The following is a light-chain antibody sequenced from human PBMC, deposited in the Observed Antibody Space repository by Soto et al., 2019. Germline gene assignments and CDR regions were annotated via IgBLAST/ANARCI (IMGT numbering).Light chain of an antibody. CDR1: SSHIGSNT. CDR3: AAWDDSLNGRYV. V-gene: IGLV1-44*01. Sequence: QSVLTQPPSASGTHGQWVIISCSGSSSHIGSNTVNWYQQLPGTAPKLLIYSNNQRPSGVPDRFSGSKSGTSASLAISGLQSEDEADYYCAAWDDSLNGRYVFGTGTKVTVL. CDR2: SNN. J-gene: IGLJ1*01.